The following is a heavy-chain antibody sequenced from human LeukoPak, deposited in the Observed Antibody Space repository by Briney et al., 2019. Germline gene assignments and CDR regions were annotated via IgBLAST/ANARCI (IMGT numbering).Heavy chain of an antibody. CDR2: IKQDGSEK. D-gene: IGHD6-19*01. V-gene: IGHV3-7*01. J-gene: IGHJ3*02. CDR3: ARIYSSGWNDAFDI. Sequence: GGXXXXXCAAXGFTFSSYWMSWVRQAPGKGLEWVANIKQDGSEKYYVDSVKGRFTISRDNAKNSLYLQMNSLRAEDTAVYYCARIYSSGWNDAFDIWGQGTMVTVSS. CDR1: GFTFSSYW.